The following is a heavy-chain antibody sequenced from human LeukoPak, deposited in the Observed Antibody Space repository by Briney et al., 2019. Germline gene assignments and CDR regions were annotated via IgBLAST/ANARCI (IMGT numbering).Heavy chain of an antibody. D-gene: IGHD5-12*01. CDR1: GGSFSGYY. Sequence: PSETLSLTCVVYGGSFSGYYRTWIRQPPGKGLEWIGEINHRGTTTYNPSLKSRVTISVDTPKNQFSLKLNSVTAADTAVYYCARVDIVTTNWFDPWGQGTLVIVSP. CDR3: ARVDIVTTNWFDP. V-gene: IGHV4-34*01. CDR2: INHRGTT. J-gene: IGHJ5*02.